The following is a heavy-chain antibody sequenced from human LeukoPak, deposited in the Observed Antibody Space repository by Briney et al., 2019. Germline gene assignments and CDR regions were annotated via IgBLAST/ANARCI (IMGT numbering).Heavy chain of an antibody. J-gene: IGHJ6*03. V-gene: IGHV4-34*01. CDR1: GFTFSSYE. CDR3: ARTYCGGDCRGYYYHYYMDV. D-gene: IGHD2-21*02. CDR2: INNTGST. Sequence: KAGGSLRLSCAASGFTFSSYEMNWVRQPPGKGLEWIGEINNTGSTKYNPSLKSRVTISVDTSKKQFSLKLSSVTAADTAVYYCARTYCGGDCRGYYYHYYMDVWGKGTTVTISS.